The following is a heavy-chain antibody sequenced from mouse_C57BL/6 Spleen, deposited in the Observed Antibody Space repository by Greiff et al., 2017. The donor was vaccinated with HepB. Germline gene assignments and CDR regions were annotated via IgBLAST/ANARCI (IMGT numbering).Heavy chain of an antibody. CDR1: GFTFSDYG. CDR2: ISRGRSTI. V-gene: IGHV5-17*01. J-gene: IGHJ4*01. CDR3: ATYGNYVGNAMDY. D-gene: IGHD2-1*01. Sequence: EVQLVESGGGLVKPGGSLKLSCAASGFTFSDYGMHWVRQAPEKGLEWVAYISRGRSTIYYADKVKGRFTISRDNAKNTLFLQMTSRRSEDTAMYYCATYGNYVGNAMDYWGQGTSVTVSS.